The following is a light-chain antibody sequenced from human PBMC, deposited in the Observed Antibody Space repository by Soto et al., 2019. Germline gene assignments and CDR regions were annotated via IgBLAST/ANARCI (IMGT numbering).Light chain of an antibody. J-gene: IGKJ5*01. CDR2: GAS. CDR3: QQYNYWPPIT. CDR1: QSVSSN. Sequence: EIVMTQSPATLSVSPVERATLSCMASQSVSSNLAWYQQKPGQAPRLLIFGASTRATGIPARFSGSGSGTEFTLTISSLQSEDFAVYYCQQYNYWPPITFGQGTRLEIK. V-gene: IGKV3-15*01.